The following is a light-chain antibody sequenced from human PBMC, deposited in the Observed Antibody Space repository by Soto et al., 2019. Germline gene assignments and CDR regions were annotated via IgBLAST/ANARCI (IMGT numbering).Light chain of an antibody. CDR2: GAS. CDR1: QSISSF. Sequence: DIQMTQSPSSLSASVGDRVTITCRASQSISSFLNWYQQKPGKAPKLLIYGASSLQSGVPSRFSDSGSGTDFTLSISSLQPEDFATYYCQQSYSTTWTFGQGTKVEI. CDR3: QQSYSTTWT. J-gene: IGKJ1*01. V-gene: IGKV1-39*01.